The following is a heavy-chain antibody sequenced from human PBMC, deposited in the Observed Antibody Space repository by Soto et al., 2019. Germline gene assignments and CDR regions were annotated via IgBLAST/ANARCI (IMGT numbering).Heavy chain of an antibody. CDR2: IYSGGST. D-gene: IGHD6-6*01. CDR1: GLTVSNNY. J-gene: IGHJ5*02. V-gene: IGHV3-53*01. Sequence: GGSLRLSCAASGLTVSNNYMSWVRQAPGKGLEWVAVIYSGGSTYYADSVKGRFTILRDNSKNTLYLQMNSLRAEDTAVYYCARGAYSSSSGGWFDPWGQGTLVTVSS. CDR3: ARGAYSSSSGGWFDP.